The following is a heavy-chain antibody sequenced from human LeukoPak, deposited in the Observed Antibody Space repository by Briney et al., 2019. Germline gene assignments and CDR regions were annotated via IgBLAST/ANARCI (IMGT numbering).Heavy chain of an antibody. CDR3: ARGITMVRGVINYYYYYGMDV. CDR1: GYTFTSYY. D-gene: IGHD3-10*01. J-gene: IGHJ6*02. V-gene: IGHV1-46*01. Sequence: ASVKVSCKASGYTFTSYYMHWVRQAPGQGFEWMGIINPSGGSTSYAQKFQGRVTMTRDTSTSTVYMELSSLRSEDTAVYYCARGITMVRGVINYYYYYGMDVWGQGTTVTVSS. CDR2: INPSGGST.